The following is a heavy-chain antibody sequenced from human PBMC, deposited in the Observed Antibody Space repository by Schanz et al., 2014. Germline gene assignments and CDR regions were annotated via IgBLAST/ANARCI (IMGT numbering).Heavy chain of an antibody. CDR1: GFTFSSYA. V-gene: IGHV3-23*01. D-gene: IGHD1-1*01. CDR2: ISHSGGSK. Sequence: EVQLLESGGGLVQPGGSLRLSCAASGFTFSSYAMTWVRQAPGKGLEWVSSISHSGGSKYYADSVKGRFTISRDNSKNTLYLQMNSLRAEDTAVYYCARGTDWNRHYWGQGALVTVSS. J-gene: IGHJ4*02. CDR3: ARGTDWNRHY.